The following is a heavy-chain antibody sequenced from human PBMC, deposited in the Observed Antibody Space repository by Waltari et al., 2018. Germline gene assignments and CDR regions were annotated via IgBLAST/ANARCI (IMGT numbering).Heavy chain of an antibody. CDR1: GFTLCEYE. CDR2: SRNKGNSDSA. Sequence: EVQLVASGGGLVQPGGSLRISGAASGFTLCEYEMDWVRPAQGKGLEWVGRSRNKGNSDSAEYAASVKDRFTISRDESKSSVYLYMSSLKSEDTAVYYCARDYWGSYEYWGQGSHVTVSS. V-gene: IGHV3-72*01. CDR3: ARDYWGSYEY. D-gene: IGHD1-26*01. J-gene: IGHJ4*02.